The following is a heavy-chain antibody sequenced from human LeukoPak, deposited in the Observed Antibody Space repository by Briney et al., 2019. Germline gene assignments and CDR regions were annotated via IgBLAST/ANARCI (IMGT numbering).Heavy chain of an antibody. CDR1: GFTFSSYE. CDR2: ISSSGSTI. V-gene: IGHV3-48*03. J-gene: IGHJ4*02. D-gene: IGHD1-1*01. CDR3: ARDWGNWDFDY. Sequence: GGSLRLSCVASGFTFSSYEMNWVSQAPGKGLEWVSYISSSGSTIYYADSVKGRFTISRDNAKNSLYLQMNSLRADDTAVYYCARDWGNWDFDYWGQGTLVIVSS.